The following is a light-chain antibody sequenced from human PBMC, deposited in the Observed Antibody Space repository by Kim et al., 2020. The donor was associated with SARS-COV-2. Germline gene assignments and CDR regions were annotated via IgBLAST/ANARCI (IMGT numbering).Light chain of an antibody. V-gene: IGKV1-5*03. CDR2: KAS. CDR1: QSISSW. CDR3: QQYKSYRT. J-gene: IGKJ1*01. Sequence: SASVGDRVTITCRASQSISSWLAWYQQKPGKAPKLLIYKASSLESGVPSRFSGSGSGTEFTLTISSLQPDDFATYYCQQYKSYRTFGQGTKVDIK.